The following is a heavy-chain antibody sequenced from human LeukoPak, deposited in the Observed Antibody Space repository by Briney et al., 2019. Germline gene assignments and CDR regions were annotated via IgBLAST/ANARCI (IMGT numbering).Heavy chain of an antibody. V-gene: IGHV4-4*02. Sequence: PSETLSLTCAVSGGSISSSYWWSWVRQPPGKGLEWIGEIYHSGSTNYKPSLKSRVTISVDKSKNQFSLKVNSVSAADTAVYYCARKEYGDPSRAFDIWGQGTMVTVSS. CDR1: GGSISSSYW. CDR2: IYHSGST. D-gene: IGHD4-17*01. J-gene: IGHJ3*02. CDR3: ARKEYGDPSRAFDI.